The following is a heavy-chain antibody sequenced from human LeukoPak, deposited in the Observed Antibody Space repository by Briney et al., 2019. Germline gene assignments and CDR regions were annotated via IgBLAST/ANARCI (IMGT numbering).Heavy chain of an antibody. CDR2: INPSGGST. V-gene: IGHV1-46*01. CDR3: ARAGSYDSSGYYYPPLDY. CDR1: GYTFTSYD. J-gene: IGHJ4*02. Sequence: GASVKVSCKASGYTFTSYDMHWVRQAPGQGLEWMGIINPSGGSTSYAQKFQGRVTMTRDTSTSTVYMELSSLRSEDTAVYYCARAGSYDSSGYYYPPLDYWGQGTLVTVSS. D-gene: IGHD3-22*01.